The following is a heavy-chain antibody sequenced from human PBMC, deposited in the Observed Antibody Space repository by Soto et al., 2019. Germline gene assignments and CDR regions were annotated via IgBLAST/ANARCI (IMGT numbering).Heavy chain of an antibody. V-gene: IGHV3-23*01. CDR2: IRGSGVST. CDR3: AKAGNRLFWYFDL. CDR1: GFTFSSYA. D-gene: IGHD1-1*01. Sequence: EVQLLESGGGLVQPGGSLRLSCAASGFTFSSYAMTWVRQAPGKGLEWVSGIRGSGVSTFYADSVKGRFTISRDNAKDTLFLQINSLRAEDTAVYYCAKAGNRLFWYFDLWGRGTLVTVSS. J-gene: IGHJ2*01.